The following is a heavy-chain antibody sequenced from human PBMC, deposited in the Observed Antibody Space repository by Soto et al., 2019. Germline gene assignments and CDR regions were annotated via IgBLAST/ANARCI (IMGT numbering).Heavy chain of an antibody. Sequence: EVQLLESGGGLVQPGGSLRLSRTASEFTFNDYAINWVRQAPGKGLEWVSTISGTAGTTYYADSVKGRFTISRDNSKKTLHLQMNSLRAEDTAVYYCAKDPEPCAAGSCFRNYFDYWGQGALVTVSS. D-gene: IGHD6-13*01. J-gene: IGHJ4*02. CDR1: EFTFNDYA. CDR2: ISGTAGTT. CDR3: AKDPEPCAAGSCFRNYFDY. V-gene: IGHV3-23*01.